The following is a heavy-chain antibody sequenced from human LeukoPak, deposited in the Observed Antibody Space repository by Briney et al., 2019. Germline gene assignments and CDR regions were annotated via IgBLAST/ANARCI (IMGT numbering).Heavy chain of an antibody. CDR1: GFTFSSYG. V-gene: IGHV3-21*01. CDR2: ISSSGGYI. Sequence: PGGSLRLSCAASGFTFSSYGMNWVRQAPGKGLDWVSSISSSGGYIYYADSVKGRFTISRDNAKNSLYLQMNSLSAEDTAVYYCASLPPGYSSSWYLDYWGQGTLVTVSS. J-gene: IGHJ4*02. D-gene: IGHD6-13*01. CDR3: ASLPPGYSSSWYLDY.